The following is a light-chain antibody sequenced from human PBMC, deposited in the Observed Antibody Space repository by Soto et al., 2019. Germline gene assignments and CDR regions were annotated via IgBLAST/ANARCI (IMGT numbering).Light chain of an antibody. V-gene: IGKV3-20*01. CDR1: QSVSSY. Sequence: EIVLTQSPATLSLSPGERATLSCRASQSVSSYLAWYQHKPGQAPRLLIYGASTRATGIPDRFSGSGSGTDFTLTISRLEPEDFAVYYCQQYGSSRWTFGQGTKVDIK. CDR2: GAS. J-gene: IGKJ1*01. CDR3: QQYGSSRWT.